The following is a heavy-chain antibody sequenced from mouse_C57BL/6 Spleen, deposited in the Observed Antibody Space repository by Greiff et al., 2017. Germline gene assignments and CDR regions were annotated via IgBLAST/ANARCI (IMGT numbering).Heavy chain of an antibody. CDR1: GYSFPNYL. Sequence: VQLPQSGAELVRPGTSVKVSCKASGYSFPNYLIEWVKQRPGQGLEWIGVINPGSGGPNYNEKFKGKATLTADKSSSTAYMQLSILTSEDSAVYFCARRVYDGYLYYFDYWCQGTTLTVSS. J-gene: IGHJ2*01. V-gene: IGHV1-54*01. D-gene: IGHD2-3*01. CDR3: ARRVYDGYLYYFDY. CDR2: INPGSGGP.